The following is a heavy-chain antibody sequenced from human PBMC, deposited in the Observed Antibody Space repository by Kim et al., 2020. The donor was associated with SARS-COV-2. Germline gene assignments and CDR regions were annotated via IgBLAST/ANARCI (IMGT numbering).Heavy chain of an antibody. D-gene: IGHD5-12*01. CDR3: AKGRTSAYEYLDY. Sequence: GGSLRLSCAASGFTFSSYAMHWVRQAPGKGLEWVSTMSVSGGRTYYADSVKGRFSISRDDSKNTLYLQMNSLRAEDTALYYCAKGRTSAYEYLDYWGQGT. CDR1: GFTFSSYA. CDR2: MSVSGGRT. J-gene: IGHJ4*02. V-gene: IGHV3-23*01.